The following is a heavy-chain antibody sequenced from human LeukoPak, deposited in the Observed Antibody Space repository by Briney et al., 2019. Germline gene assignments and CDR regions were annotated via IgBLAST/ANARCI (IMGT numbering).Heavy chain of an antibody. D-gene: IGHD6-13*01. J-gene: IGHJ4*02. CDR1: GCSISTYY. CDR2: IYYSGST. Sequence: PSETLSLTCTVSGCSISTYYWSWIRQVPGKGLEWIGCIYYSGSTNYNPSLKSRVTISMDTSKNQFSLNLNSVTAADTAVYYCARDIAAAGVFDYWGQGTLVTVSS. CDR3: ARDIAAAGVFDY. V-gene: IGHV4-59*13.